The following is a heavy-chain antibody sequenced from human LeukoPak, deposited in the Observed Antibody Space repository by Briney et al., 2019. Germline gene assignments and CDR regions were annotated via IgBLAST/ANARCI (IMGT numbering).Heavy chain of an antibody. CDR3: TSSSWYVQSHSDY. J-gene: IGHJ4*02. CDR2: IRSKANSCAT. CDR1: GFTFSGSA. D-gene: IGHD6-13*01. V-gene: IGHV3-73*01. Sequence: GGSLRLSCAASGFTFSGSAMHWVRQASGKGLEWVGRIRSKANSCATAYAASVKGRFTISRDDSKNTAYLQMNSLKTEDTAVYYCTSSSWYVQSHSDYWGQGTLVTVSS.